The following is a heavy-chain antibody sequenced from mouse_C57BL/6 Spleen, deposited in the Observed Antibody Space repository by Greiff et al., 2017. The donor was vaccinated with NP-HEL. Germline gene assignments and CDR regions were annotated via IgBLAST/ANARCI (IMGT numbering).Heavy chain of an antibody. CDR2: INPNYGTT. D-gene: IGHD1-1*01. Sequence: SGPELVKPGASVKISCKASGYSFTDYNMNWVKQSNGKSLEWIGVINPNYGTTSYNQKFKGKATLTVDQSSSTAYMQLNSLTSEDSAVYYCAKGITTVVGGAMDYWGQGTSVTVSS. CDR1: GYSFTDYN. CDR3: AKGITTVVGGAMDY. J-gene: IGHJ4*01. V-gene: IGHV1-39*01.